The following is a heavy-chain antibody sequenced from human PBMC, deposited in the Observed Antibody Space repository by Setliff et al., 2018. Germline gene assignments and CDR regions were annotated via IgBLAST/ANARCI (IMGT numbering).Heavy chain of an antibody. V-gene: IGHV3-21*01. CDR2: ISGGGRYT. Sequence: GGSLRLSCIASGFTFSSYSMNWVRQAPGKGLEWVSSISGGGRYTYSADSVRGRFTISRDNAKNSLYVQMNNLRAEDTAVYYCARDLRGILSLQDSDYWGQGTVVTVSS. CDR1: GFTFSSYS. J-gene: IGHJ4*02. CDR3: ARDLRGILSLQDSDY. D-gene: IGHD3-16*01.